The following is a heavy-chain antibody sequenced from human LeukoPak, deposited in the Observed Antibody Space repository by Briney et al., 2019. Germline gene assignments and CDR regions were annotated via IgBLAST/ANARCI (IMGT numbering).Heavy chain of an antibody. CDR1: VYTFTGYY. Sequence: ASVKVSCKASVYTFTGYYMHWVRRAPGQGLEWIGWINPNSGGTNYAQKFQGRVTMTRHTSISTAYMELSRLRSDDTAVYYSARVPLYYYYMDVWGTGSTVSVSS. V-gene: IGHV1-2*02. CDR2: INPNSGGT. CDR3: ARVPLYYYYMDV. J-gene: IGHJ6*03.